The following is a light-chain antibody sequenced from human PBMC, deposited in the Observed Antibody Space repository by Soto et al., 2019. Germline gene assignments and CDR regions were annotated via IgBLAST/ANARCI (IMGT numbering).Light chain of an antibody. Sequence: DIVMTQSPDSLAVSLGERATINCKSSQSLLYSSNNKNYLAWYQQKPGQPPKLLIYWASTRESGVPDRFSGAGSGIEFTLTISSLQAQDVAVYDCQQYHSTPGTFGQGTKVEIK. CDR1: QSLLYSSNNKNY. V-gene: IGKV4-1*01. J-gene: IGKJ1*01. CDR2: WAS. CDR3: QQYHSTPGT.